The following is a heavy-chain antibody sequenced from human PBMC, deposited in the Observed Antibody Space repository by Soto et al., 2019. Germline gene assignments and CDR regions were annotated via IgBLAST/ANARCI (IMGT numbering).Heavy chain of an antibody. CDR2: IKQDGSEK. D-gene: IGHD4-17*01. CDR1: GFTFSSYW. V-gene: IGHV3-7*01. J-gene: IGHJ5*02. CDR3: ARDQTTGWFDP. Sequence: PGGSLRLSCAASGFTFSSYWMSWVRQAPGKGLEWVANIKQDGSEKYYVDSVKGRFTISRDNAKNSLYLQMNSLRDDDTAVYYCARDQTTGWFDPWGQGTLVTVSS.